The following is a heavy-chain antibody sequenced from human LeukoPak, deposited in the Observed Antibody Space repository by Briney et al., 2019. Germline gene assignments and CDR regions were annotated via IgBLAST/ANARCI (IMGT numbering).Heavy chain of an antibody. Sequence: GGSLRLSCAASGFTFGSHDMHWVRQAPGKGLEWVTFVRFDGSDKKYADSVKGRFTISRDNSKNTLFLQMISLRDEDTAVYYCAKSLYPDAFDIWGQGTMVTVS. V-gene: IGHV3-30*02. J-gene: IGHJ3*02. D-gene: IGHD2-8*01. CDR2: VRFDGSDK. CDR1: GFTFGSHD. CDR3: AKSLYPDAFDI.